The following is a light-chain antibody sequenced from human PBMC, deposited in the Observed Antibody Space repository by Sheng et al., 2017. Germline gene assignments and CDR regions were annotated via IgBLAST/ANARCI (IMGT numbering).Light chain of an antibody. CDR3: QQRDSWPLT. CDR2: DAS. CDR1: QSVSSD. Sequence: ETVLTQSPATLSLSPGERATLSCRASQSVSSDLAWYQQKPGQAPRLLIYDASNRATGIPARFSGSGSGTDFTLTISSLEPEDLAVYYCQQRDSWPLTFGGGTKVEIK. V-gene: IGKV3-11*01. J-gene: IGKJ4*01.